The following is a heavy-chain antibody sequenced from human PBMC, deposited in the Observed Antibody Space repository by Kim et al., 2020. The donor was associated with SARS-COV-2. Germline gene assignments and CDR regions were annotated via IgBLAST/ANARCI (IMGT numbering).Heavy chain of an antibody. D-gene: IGHD3-10*01. J-gene: IGHJ4*02. CDR1: GGTFSSYA. CDR2: IIPIFGTA. CDR3: ARARSTRYYYGSGSYFDY. Sequence: SVKVSCKASGGTFSSYAISWVRQAPGQGLEWMGGIIPIFGTANYAQKFQGRVKITADESTSTAYMELSSLRSEDTAVYYCARARSTRYYYGSGSYFDYWGQGTLVTVSS. V-gene: IGHV1-69*13.